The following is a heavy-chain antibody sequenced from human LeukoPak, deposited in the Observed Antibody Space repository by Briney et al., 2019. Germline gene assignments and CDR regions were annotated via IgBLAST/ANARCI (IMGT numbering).Heavy chain of an antibody. D-gene: IGHD1-7*01. CDR3: ARGYNWNYGFRATHYFYSDL. J-gene: IGHJ2*01. V-gene: IGHV4-34*01. CDR1: GGSFRGYV. CDR2: INHTGNT. Sequence: SETLSLTCAVSGGSFRGYVWTWIRQSPQKGLEWLGEINHTGNTKYNPSLTGRVRMSGDSSSNQFSLSLRSVTATDTAVYYCARGYNWNYGFRATHYFYSDLWGPGSLVTVSS.